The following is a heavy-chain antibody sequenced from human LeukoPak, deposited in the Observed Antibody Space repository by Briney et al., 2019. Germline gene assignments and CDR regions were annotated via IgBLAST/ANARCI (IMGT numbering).Heavy chain of an antibody. CDR3: ARGPITTRSHFDY. CDR2: IIPIFATA. CDR1: GGTFSSYA. D-gene: IGHD3-22*01. Sequence: ASVKVSCKASGGTFSSYAISWVRQAPGQGLEWMGGIIPIFATANYAQKFQGRVTITADESTSTAYMELSSLRSEDMAVYYCARGPITTRSHFDYWGQGTLVTVSS. V-gene: IGHV1-69*13. J-gene: IGHJ4*02.